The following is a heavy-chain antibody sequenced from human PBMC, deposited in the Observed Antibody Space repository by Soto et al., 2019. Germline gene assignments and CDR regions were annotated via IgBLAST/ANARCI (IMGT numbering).Heavy chain of an antibody. J-gene: IGHJ5*02. CDR3: AKDEYYDILTGYLNWFDP. D-gene: IGHD3-9*01. CDR1: GFTFSSYA. CDR2: ISGSGGST. Sequence: GGSLRLSCAASGFTFSSYAMSWVRQAPGKGLEWVSAISGSGGSTYYADSVKGRFTISRDNSKNTLYLQMNSLRAEDTAVYYCAKDEYYDILTGYLNWFDPWGQGTLVTVSS. V-gene: IGHV3-23*01.